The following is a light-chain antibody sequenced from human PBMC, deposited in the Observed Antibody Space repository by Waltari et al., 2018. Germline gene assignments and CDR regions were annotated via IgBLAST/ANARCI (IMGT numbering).Light chain of an antibody. CDR1: ASHTGGNL. CDR2: RSH. V-gene: IGLV1-44*01. J-gene: IGLJ3*02. Sequence: QSVLTQPPSASGTPGQSVTIPCSGGASHTGGNLLHWYQQPPGKAPKLLIYRSHLRPSGVPDRFSGSKSGTSASLAISGLQSEDEADYFCASWDDSLNGHWVFGGGTKVTVL. CDR3: ASWDDSLNGHWV.